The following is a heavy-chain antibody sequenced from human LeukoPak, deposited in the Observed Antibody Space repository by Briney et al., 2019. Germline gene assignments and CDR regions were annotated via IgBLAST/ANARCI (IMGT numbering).Heavy chain of an antibody. Sequence: SETLSLTCTVSGGSISSYYCSWIRQPAGKGLEWIGRIYSSGSTNYNPSLKSRVIMSVDTSKNQFSLKLTSVTAADTAVYYCAREPNYSGSYLPDYWGQGTLVTVSS. V-gene: IGHV4-4*07. CDR1: GGSISSYY. D-gene: IGHD1-26*01. CDR2: IYSSGST. J-gene: IGHJ4*02. CDR3: AREPNYSGSYLPDY.